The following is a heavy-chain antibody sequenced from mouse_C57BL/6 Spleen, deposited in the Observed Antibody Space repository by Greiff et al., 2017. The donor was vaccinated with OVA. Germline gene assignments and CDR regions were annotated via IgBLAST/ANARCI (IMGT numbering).Heavy chain of an antibody. CDR1: GYSITSGYY. CDR2: ISYDGSN. Sequence: EVKLMESGPGLVKPSQSLSLTCSVTGYSITSGYYWNWIRQFPGNKLEWMGYISYDGSNNYNPSLKNRISITRDTSKNQFFLKLNSVTTEDTATYYCASGELENYWYFDVWGTGTTVTVSS. J-gene: IGHJ1*03. V-gene: IGHV3-6*01. CDR3: ASGELENYWYFDV. D-gene: IGHD3-3*01.